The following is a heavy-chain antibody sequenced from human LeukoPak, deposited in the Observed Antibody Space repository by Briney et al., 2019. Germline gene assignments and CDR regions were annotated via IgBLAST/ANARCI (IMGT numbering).Heavy chain of an antibody. CDR2: INPRRSGT. CDR3: ARDLIVGGAYDY. Sequence: ASVKLSCKASGYTFTGYYIHWVRQAPGEGLEWMGWINPRRSGTSYAQEFQGWVTMTRDTSTSTAYMELSGLRSDDADLSFCARDLIVGGAYDYWGQGNLVTVSS. J-gene: IGHJ4*02. D-gene: IGHD1-26*01. CDR1: GYTFTGYY. V-gene: IGHV1-2*04.